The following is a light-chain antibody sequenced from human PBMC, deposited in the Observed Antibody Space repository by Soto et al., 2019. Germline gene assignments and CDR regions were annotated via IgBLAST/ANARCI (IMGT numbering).Light chain of an antibody. CDR2: GAS. CDR1: QSVSSSN. CDR3: QQYGNSPFT. V-gene: IGKV3-20*01. J-gene: IGKJ3*01. Sequence: EIVLTQSPGTLSLSPGERATLSCRASQSVSSSNLAWYQQKPGQAPRLLIYGASRRATGIPDRFSGSGSGTDFTLTITGLDPEDFAVYYCQQYGNSPFTFGPGTKVDIK.